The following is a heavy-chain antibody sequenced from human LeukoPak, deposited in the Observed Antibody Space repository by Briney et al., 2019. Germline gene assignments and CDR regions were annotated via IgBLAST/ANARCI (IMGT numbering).Heavy chain of an antibody. V-gene: IGHV4-39*07. CDR2: IYYSGST. CDR1: GGSISSSSYY. J-gene: IGHJ4*02. Sequence: SETLSLTCTVSGGSISSSSYYWGWIRQPPGKGLEWIGSIYYSGSTYYNPSLKSRVTISVDTSKNQFSLKLSSVTAADTAVYYCARDLTSDIVLDYWGQGTLATVSS. D-gene: IGHD2-15*01. CDR3: ARDLTSDIVLDY.